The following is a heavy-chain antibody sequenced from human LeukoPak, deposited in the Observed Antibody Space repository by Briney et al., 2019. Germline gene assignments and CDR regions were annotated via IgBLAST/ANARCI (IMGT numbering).Heavy chain of an antibody. V-gene: IGHV3-21*01. CDR3: AGRDDYGDYGFDY. Sequence: KPGGSLRLSCAASGFTFSSYSMNWVRQAPGKGLEWVSSISSSSYIYYADSVKGRFTISRDNAKNSLYLQMNSLRAEDTAVYYCAGRDDYGDYGFDYWGQGTLVTVSS. J-gene: IGHJ4*02. CDR2: ISSSSYI. CDR1: GFTFSSYS. D-gene: IGHD4-17*01.